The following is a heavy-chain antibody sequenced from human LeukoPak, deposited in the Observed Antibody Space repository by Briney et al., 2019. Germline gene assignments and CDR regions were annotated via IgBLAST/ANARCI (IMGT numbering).Heavy chain of an antibody. Sequence: GASVKVSCKASGYTFTGYYIHWVRQAPGQGLEWVGWINTNTGNPTYAQGFTERFVFSWDTSVNTAYLQINSLKPEDTAVYFCARDTYCSGGRCYSRVGYWGQGTVVTVSS. CDR2: INTNTGNP. D-gene: IGHD2-15*01. CDR1: GYTFTGYY. J-gene: IGHJ4*02. CDR3: ARDTYCSGGRCYSRVGY. V-gene: IGHV7-4-1*02.